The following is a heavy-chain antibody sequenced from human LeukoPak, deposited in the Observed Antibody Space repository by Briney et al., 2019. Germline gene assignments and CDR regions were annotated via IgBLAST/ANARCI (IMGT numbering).Heavy chain of an antibody. J-gene: IGHJ4*02. D-gene: IGHD3-10*01. CDR3: ARLTNYGSGNYYNDY. V-gene: IGHV4-59*01. Sequence: SETLSLTCTVSGGSISGYYWSWIRQPPGKGLEWIGYIYYSGSTNYNPSLKSRVTISVDTSKNQFSLKLSSVTAADTAVYYCARLTNYGSGNYYNDYWGQGTLVTVSS. CDR2: IYYSGST. CDR1: GGSISGYY.